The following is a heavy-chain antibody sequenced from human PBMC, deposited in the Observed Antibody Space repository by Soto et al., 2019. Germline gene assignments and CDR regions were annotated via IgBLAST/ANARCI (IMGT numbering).Heavy chain of an antibody. V-gene: IGHV3-33*01. J-gene: IGHJ3*02. Sequence: GGSLRLSCAASGFTFSSYGMHWVRQAPGKGLEWVALIWFDGSDKYYTESVKGRFTISRDNSKSTLYLQMNSLRAEDTAVYYCARLYCSASSCYSIGAFDIRGQGTMVTVSS. D-gene: IGHD2-15*01. CDR2: IWFDGSDK. CDR1: GFTFSSYG. CDR3: ARLYCSASSCYSIGAFDI.